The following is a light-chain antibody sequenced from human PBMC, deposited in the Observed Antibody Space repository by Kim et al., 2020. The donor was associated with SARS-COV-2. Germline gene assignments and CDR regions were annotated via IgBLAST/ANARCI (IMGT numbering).Light chain of an antibody. CDR3: QQRSNWPTT. CDR1: QGVSSY. J-gene: IGKJ1*01. V-gene: IGKV3-11*01. Sequence: PEGSATLSCRTSQGVSSYLCWQQKKRGQATRLIIYDAYNRATGIPARCSGSGSGTDFTLTISSLEPEDFVVYYCQQRSNWPTTFGQGTKVEIK. CDR2: DAY.